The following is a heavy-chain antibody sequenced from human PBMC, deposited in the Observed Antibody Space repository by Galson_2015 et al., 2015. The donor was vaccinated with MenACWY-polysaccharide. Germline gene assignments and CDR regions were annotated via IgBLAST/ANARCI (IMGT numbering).Heavy chain of an antibody. CDR1: GYSSSSYD. D-gene: IGHD3-22*01. J-gene: IGHJ4*02. V-gene: IGHV1-8*01. CDR2: MNPNSGNT. CDR3: ARGGKYYYDSSGYYYYFDY. Sequence: SVKVSCKPSGYSSSSYDINWVRQTTGQGLGWMGWMNPNSGNTGYAQKFQGRVTMTRNTSISIAYMELSSLRSEDTAVYYCARGGKYYYDSSGYYYYFDYWGQGTLVTVSS.